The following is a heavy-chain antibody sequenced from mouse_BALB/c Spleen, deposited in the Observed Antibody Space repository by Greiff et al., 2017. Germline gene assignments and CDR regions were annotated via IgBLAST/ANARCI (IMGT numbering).Heavy chain of an antibody. Sequence: QVQLKQSGAELVRPGTSVMVSCKASGYAFTNYLLEWVKQRPGQGLEWFGVINPGSGGTNYNEKFKGKATLTADKSSSTAYMQLSSLTSDDSAVYFCAREYGNYAMDYWGQGTLVTVSS. J-gene: IGHJ4*01. CDR1: GYAFTNYL. CDR2: INPGSGGT. CDR3: AREYGNYAMDY. V-gene: IGHV1-54*01. D-gene: IGHD2-1*01.